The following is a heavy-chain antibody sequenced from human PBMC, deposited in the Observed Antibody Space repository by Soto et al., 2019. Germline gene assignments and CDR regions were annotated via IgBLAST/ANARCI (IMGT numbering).Heavy chain of an antibody. CDR1: GGSISSYY. Sequence: KPSETLSLTCTVSGGSISSYYWSWTRQPPGKGLEWIGYIYYSGSTNYNPSLKSRVTISVDTSKNQLSLKLSSVTAADTAVYYRSRNEVRNFFYYYGMDVWGQGTTVTVSS. V-gene: IGHV4-59*01. D-gene: IGHD1-1*01. CDR3: SRNEVRNFFYYYGMDV. CDR2: IYYSGST. J-gene: IGHJ6*02.